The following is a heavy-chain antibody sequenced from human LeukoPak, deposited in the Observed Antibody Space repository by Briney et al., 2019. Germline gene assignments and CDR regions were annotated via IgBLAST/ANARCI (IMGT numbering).Heavy chain of an antibody. J-gene: IGHJ4*02. CDR2: INPNSGGT. Sequence: ASVKVSCKASGYTFTGYYMHWVRQAPGQGLEWMGRINPNSGGTNYAQKFQGRVTMTRDTSISTAYMELSRLRSDDTAVYYCATGLECQLPPFDYWGQGTLVTVSS. D-gene: IGHD2-2*01. V-gene: IGHV1-2*06. CDR3: ATGLECQLPPFDY. CDR1: GYTFTGYY.